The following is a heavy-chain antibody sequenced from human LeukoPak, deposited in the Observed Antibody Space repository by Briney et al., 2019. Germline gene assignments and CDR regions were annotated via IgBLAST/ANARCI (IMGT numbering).Heavy chain of an antibody. CDR2: ISSSSSYI. D-gene: IGHD2-2*01. Sequence: AGGSLRLSCAASGFTFSSYAMSWVRQAPGKGLEWVSSISSSSSYIYYADSVKGRFTISRDNAKNSLYLQMNSLRAEDTAVYYCARDPGVPAALGWFDPWGQGTLVTVSS. V-gene: IGHV3-21*01. J-gene: IGHJ5*02. CDR1: GFTFSSYA. CDR3: ARDPGVPAALGWFDP.